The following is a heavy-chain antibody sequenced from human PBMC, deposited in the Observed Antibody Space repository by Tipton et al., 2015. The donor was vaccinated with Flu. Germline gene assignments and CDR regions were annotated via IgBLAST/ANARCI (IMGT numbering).Heavy chain of an antibody. CDR1: GGSFSGYY. V-gene: IGHV4-34*01. Sequence: LRLSCAVYGGSFSGYYWSWIRQPPGKGLEWIGEINHSGSTNYNPSLKSRATISVDTSKNQFSLKLSSVTAADTAVYYCARVGSAAAGTNWGQGTLVTVSS. D-gene: IGHD6-13*01. CDR2: INHSGST. CDR3: ARVGSAAAGTN. J-gene: IGHJ4*02.